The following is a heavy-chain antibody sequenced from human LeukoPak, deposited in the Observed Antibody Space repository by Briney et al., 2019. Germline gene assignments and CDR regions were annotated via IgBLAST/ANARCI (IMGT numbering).Heavy chain of an antibody. CDR1: GFTFSSYG. CDR3: ARGDSSGPYYFDY. D-gene: IGHD3-22*01. V-gene: IGHV3-21*01. Sequence: PGGSLRLSCAASGFTFSSYGLSWVRQAPGKGLEWVSSISSGSTYISYADSLKGRFTISRDNAKNSLYLQMNSLRAEDTAVYYCARGDSSGPYYFDYWGQGTLVTVSS. J-gene: IGHJ4*02. CDR2: ISSGSTYI.